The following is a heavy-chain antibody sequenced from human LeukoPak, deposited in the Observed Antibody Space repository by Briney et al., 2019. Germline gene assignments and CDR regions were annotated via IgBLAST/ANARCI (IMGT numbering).Heavy chain of an antibody. J-gene: IGHJ4*02. CDR2: ISYDGSNK. D-gene: IGHD1-26*01. Sequence: GGSLRLSCAASGFTFSSYAMHWVRQAPGKGLEWVAVISYDGSNKYYADSVKGRFTISRDNSKNTLYLQMNSLRAEDTAVYYCASHHLVVGATAYFDYWGQGTLVTVSS. CDR1: GFTFSSYA. CDR3: ASHHLVVGATAYFDY. V-gene: IGHV3-30-3*01.